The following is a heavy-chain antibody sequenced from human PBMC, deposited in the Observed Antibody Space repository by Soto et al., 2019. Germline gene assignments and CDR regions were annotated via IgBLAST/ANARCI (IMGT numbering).Heavy chain of an antibody. CDR1: SGSISSSNW. Sequence: QVQLQESGPGLVKPSGTLSLTCAVSSGSISSSNWWSWVRQPPGKGLEWIGEIYHSGSTNYNPSLKSRVTRSVDKSKNQFSLKLSSVTAADTAVYYCARDPWFGELSLAFDIWGQGTMVTVSS. J-gene: IGHJ3*02. CDR2: IYHSGST. V-gene: IGHV4-4*02. D-gene: IGHD3-10*01. CDR3: ARDPWFGELSLAFDI.